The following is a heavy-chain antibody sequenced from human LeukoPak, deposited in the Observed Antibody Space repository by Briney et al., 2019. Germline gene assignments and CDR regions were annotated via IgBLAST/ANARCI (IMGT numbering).Heavy chain of an antibody. CDR1: GGSISSYY. CDR2: IYTSGST. V-gene: IGHV4-4*07. CDR3: ASFLRSSSWDAFDI. J-gene: IGHJ3*02. Sequence: SETLSLTCTVSGGSISSYYWSWIRQPAGKGLEWIGRIYTSGSTNYNPSLKSRVTISVDTSKNQFSLKLSSVTAADTAVYYCASFLRSSSWDAFDIWGQGTMVTVSS. D-gene: IGHD6-13*01.